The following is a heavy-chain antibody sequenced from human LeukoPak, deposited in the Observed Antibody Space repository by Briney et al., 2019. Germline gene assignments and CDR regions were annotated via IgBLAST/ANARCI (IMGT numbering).Heavy chain of an antibody. D-gene: IGHD3-22*01. CDR1: GYTFTSYD. CDR2: MNPNSGNT. CDR3: ARGNYYDSSGYYWDFYYYYYMDV. V-gene: IGHV1-8*01. Sequence: GASVKVSCKASGYTFTSYDINWVRQATGQGLEWMGWMNPNSGNTGYAQKFQGRVTMTRNTSISTAYMELSSLRSEDTAVYYCARGNYYDSSGYYWDFYYYYYMDVWGKGTTVTISS. J-gene: IGHJ6*03.